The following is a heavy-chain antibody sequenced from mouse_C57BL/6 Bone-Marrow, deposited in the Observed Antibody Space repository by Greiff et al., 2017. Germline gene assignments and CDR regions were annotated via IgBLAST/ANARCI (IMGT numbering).Heavy chain of an antibody. CDR3: ARHDYDGAWFAY. V-gene: IGHV5-2*01. D-gene: IGHD2-4*01. Sequence: EVMLVESGGGLVQPGASLKLSCESNEYEFPSHDMSWVRKTPEKRLELVAAINSDGGSTYYPDTMERRFIISRDTTKKTLYLQMSSLRSEDTALYYCARHDYDGAWFAYWGQGTLVTVSA. CDR1: EYEFPSHD. CDR2: INSDGGST. J-gene: IGHJ3*01.